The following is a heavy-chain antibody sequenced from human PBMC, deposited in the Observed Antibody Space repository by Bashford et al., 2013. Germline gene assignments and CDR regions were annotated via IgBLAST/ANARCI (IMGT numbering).Heavy chain of an antibody. CDR3: VRRPVLHAFDI. CDR1: GGSISSNGYY. D-gene: IGHD2-15*01. Sequence: SETLSLTCTVSGGSISSNGYYWGWIRQPPGKGLEWIGSIYSTGSTYYNPSLKSRVTISVDTSKNQFSLNLNSVTAADTAVYYCVRRPVLHAFDIWGQGTMVTVSS. J-gene: IGHJ3*02. CDR2: IYSTGST. V-gene: IGHV4-39*01.